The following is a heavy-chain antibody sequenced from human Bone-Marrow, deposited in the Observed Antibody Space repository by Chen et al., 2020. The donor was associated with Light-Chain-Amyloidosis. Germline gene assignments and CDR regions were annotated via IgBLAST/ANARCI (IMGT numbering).Heavy chain of an antibody. D-gene: IGHD3-3*01. J-gene: IGHJ3*02. CDR3: ARDRVVRFLGPGFDI. V-gene: IGHV3-33*01. Sequence: QVQLVESGGGVVQPGRSLRLSCAASGFTFSSYGMHWVRQAPGKGLGWVAVIWYDGSNKYYADSVKGRFTISRDNSKNTLYLQMNSLRAEDTAVYYCARDRVVRFLGPGFDIWGQGTMVTVSS. CDR2: IWYDGSNK. CDR1: GFTFSSYG.